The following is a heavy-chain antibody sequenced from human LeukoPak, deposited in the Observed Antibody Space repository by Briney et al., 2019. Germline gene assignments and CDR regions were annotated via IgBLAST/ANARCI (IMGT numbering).Heavy chain of an antibody. D-gene: IGHD3-3*01. Sequence: ASVKVSCKASGYTFTSYGISWVRQAPGQGLEWMGWISAYNGNTNYAQKLQGRVTMTTDTSTSTAYMELRSLRSDDTAVYYCARDGGYDFWSGPNWFDPWGQGTLVTVSP. CDR2: ISAYNGNT. J-gene: IGHJ5*02. CDR3: ARDGGYDFWSGPNWFDP. V-gene: IGHV1-18*01. CDR1: GYTFTSYG.